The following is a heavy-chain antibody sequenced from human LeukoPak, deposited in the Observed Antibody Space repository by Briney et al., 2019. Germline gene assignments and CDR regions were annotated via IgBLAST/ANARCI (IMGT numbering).Heavy chain of an antibody. Sequence: GGSLRLSCAASGFSFSTYAMSWVRQIPGKGLEWVSAISGSDPGTYYADSVKGRFTISRVNSRNTLYLQMNRLRVEDTAVYYCAKGSRGSCRGAYCYSFDNWGRGTLVTVSS. CDR3: AKGSRGSCRGAYCYSFDN. D-gene: IGHD2-21*02. V-gene: IGHV3-23*01. CDR2: ISGSDPGT. J-gene: IGHJ2*01. CDR1: GFSFSTYA.